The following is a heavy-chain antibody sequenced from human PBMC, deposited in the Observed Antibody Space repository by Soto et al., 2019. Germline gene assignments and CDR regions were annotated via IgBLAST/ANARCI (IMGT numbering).Heavy chain of an antibody. V-gene: IGHV3-15*07. CDR1: GVTLCNSL. J-gene: IGHJ5*02. D-gene: IGHD3-22*01. Sequence: PGGSLRLSCAASGVTLCNSLVNGVRQAPGKGREWVGRIKSKTDGGTTDYAAPVKGRFTISRDDSKNTLYLQMNSLKTEDTAVYYCTTDYYYDSSPWGQGTLVTVSS. CDR2: IKSKTDGGTT. CDR3: TTDYYYDSSP.